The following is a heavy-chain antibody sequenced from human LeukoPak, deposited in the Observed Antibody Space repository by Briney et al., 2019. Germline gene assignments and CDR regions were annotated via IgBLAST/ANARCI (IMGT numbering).Heavy chain of an antibody. CDR3: ARDDITMVRGVIYGMDV. V-gene: IGHV3-74*01. CDR1: GFTFSSYW. CDR2: INSDGSST. Sequence: PGRSLRLSCAASGFTFSSYWMHWVRQAPGKGLVWVSRINSDGSSTSYADSVKGRFTISRDNAKNTLYLQMNSLRAEDTAVYYCARDDITMVRGVIYGMDVWGQGTTVTVSS. J-gene: IGHJ6*02. D-gene: IGHD3-10*01.